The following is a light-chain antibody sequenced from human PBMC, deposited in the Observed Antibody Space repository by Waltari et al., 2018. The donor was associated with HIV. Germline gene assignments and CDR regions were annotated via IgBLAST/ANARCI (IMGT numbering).Light chain of an antibody. CDR1: PSVLYASDNKNY. V-gene: IGKV4-1*01. CDR2: WAS. CDR3: HQYYATSWT. J-gene: IGKJ1*01. Sequence: DIMMTQSPDSLAVSLGERDTINCRSSPSVLYASDNKNYLAWYQQKPGQPPKVLIYWASFRESGVPDRFSGSGSGTVFTLTINNVQAEDVATYYCHQYYATSWTFGRGTRVEI.